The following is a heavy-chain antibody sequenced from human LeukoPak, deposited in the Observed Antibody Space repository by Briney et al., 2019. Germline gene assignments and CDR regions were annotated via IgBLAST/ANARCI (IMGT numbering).Heavy chain of an antibody. CDR2: FSYSGST. Sequence: SETLSLTCSVSGVSISTYYWIWIRQPPAKGLEWMGFFSYSGSTKYNPSLKSRVTMSVDTSKNQFSLKLSSVTAADTAVYYCASYYDSTGTFDYWGQGTLVTVSS. J-gene: IGHJ4*02. CDR3: ASYYDSTGTFDY. CDR1: GVSISTYY. D-gene: IGHD3-22*01. V-gene: IGHV4-59*01.